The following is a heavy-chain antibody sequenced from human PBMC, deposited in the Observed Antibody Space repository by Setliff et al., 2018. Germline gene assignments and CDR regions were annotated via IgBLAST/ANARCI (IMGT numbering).Heavy chain of an antibody. D-gene: IGHD3-10*01. Sequence: SETLSLTCTVSGCFISYNYWSWIRQPAGKGLQWIGRINTSGSTKYNPSLKSRVTMSVDTSKNQFSLKLSAVTAADTAVYYCARDVGGEGYFDSWGQGTLVTVSS. CDR2: INTSGST. V-gene: IGHV4-4*07. J-gene: IGHJ4*02. CDR3: ARDVGGEGYFDS. CDR1: GCFISYNY.